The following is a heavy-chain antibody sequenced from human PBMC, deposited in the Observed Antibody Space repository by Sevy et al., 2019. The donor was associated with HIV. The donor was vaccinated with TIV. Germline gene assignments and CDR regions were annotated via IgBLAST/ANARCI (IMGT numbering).Heavy chain of an antibody. D-gene: IGHD6-19*01. V-gene: IGHV1-69*13. CDR2: IIPILGTV. CDR3: ARGGGNGWYYFDY. Sequence: SVKVSCKASGGTFSSYGISWVRQAPGQGLEWRGGIIPILGTVNYAQKFQGRVTITADESTKTAYMELSSLRSEDTAVYYRARGGGNGWYYFDYWGQETLVIVSS. J-gene: IGHJ4*02. CDR1: GGTFSSYG.